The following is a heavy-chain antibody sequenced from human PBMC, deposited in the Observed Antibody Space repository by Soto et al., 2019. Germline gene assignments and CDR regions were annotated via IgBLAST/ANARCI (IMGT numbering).Heavy chain of an antibody. Sequence: QVQLQESGPGLVKPSQTLSLTCTVSGGSISSGGYYWSWIRQHTGKGLEWIGYIYYSGSTYYNPSLKSRVTISVDTSKTQFSLKLSSVTAADTAVYYCARVRSSTSPYPIGYWGQGTLVTVSS. CDR3: ARVRSSTSPYPIGY. D-gene: IGHD2-2*01. J-gene: IGHJ4*02. CDR1: GGSISSGGYY. V-gene: IGHV4-31*03. CDR2: IYYSGST.